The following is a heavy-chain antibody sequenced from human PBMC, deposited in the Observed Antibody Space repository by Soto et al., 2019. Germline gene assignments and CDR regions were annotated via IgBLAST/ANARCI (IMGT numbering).Heavy chain of an antibody. V-gene: IGHV3-15*01. Sequence: EVQLVESGGDLVKPGGCLRVSCAASGITFTNAWMSWVRQAPGKGLEWVGRIKNRADGGTTDYAAPVRGRFTISRDDSKNTLFLQMNSLEAEDTAVYYCTTDPGDYEDFWGQGTLVTVSS. CDR2: IKNRADGGTT. J-gene: IGHJ4*02. CDR1: GITFTNAW. D-gene: IGHD4-17*01. CDR3: TTDPGDYEDF.